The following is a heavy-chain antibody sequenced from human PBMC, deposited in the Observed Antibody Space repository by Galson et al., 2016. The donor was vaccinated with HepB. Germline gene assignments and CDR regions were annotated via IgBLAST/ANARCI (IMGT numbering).Heavy chain of an antibody. D-gene: IGHD6-13*01. J-gene: IGHJ5*02. CDR2: VDHSGNT. CDR1: GISVRSFY. V-gene: IGHV4-59*02. Sequence: SETLSLTCSVSGISVRSFYWSWIRQPPGKGLEWIGYVDHSGNTKYNPSLKSRLTMSIDTSKNQFSLNLSSVTAADTAVYYCARDVGDLWGSSWYWWFDPWGQGILVTVSS. CDR3: ARDVGDLWGSSWYWWFDP.